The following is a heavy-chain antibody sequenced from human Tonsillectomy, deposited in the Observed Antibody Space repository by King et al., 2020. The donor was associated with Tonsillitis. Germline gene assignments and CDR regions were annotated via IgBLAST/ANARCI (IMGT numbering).Heavy chain of an antibody. J-gene: IGHJ6*02. D-gene: IGHD3-10*01. CDR3: ARLAHYHGTGSSPYGMDV. Sequence: VQLVESGAELKKPGESLRISCKGSGYSFTSYWITWVRQMPGKGLEWMGRIDPRDSYTKYSPSFQGHVTISDDESISTAYLQWSSLKASDTATYYCARLAHYHGTGSSPYGMDVWGQGTPVTVSS. CDR1: GYSFTSYW. CDR2: IDPRDSYT. V-gene: IGHV5-10-1*03.